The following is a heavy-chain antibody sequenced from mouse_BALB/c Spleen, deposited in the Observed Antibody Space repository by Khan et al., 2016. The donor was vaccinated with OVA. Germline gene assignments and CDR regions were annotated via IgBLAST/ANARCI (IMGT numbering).Heavy chain of an antibody. Sequence: VELVESGPGLVAPSQSLSITCTVSGFSLSRYSVHWVRPPPGKGLEWLGIICSGGSTDCNSALKSRLNISKDNSKSQVFLKRSIRKSDDTAMYFCARNRDGGSYWYFDVWGAGTTVTVSS. CDR1: GFSLSRYS. J-gene: IGHJ1*01. CDR3: ARNRDGGSYWYFDV. V-gene: IGHV2-6-4*01. D-gene: IGHD3-3*01. CDR2: ICSGGST.